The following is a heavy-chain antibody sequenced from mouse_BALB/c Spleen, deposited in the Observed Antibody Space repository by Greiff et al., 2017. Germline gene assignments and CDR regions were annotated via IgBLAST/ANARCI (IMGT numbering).Heavy chain of an antibody. CDR3: ARCGNPYAMDY. CDR2: INPSSGYT. J-gene: IGHJ4*01. D-gene: IGHD2-1*01. V-gene: IGHV1-4*02. Sequence: QVQLKQSAAELARPGASVTMSCKASGYTFTSYTMHWVNQRPGQGLEWIGYINPSSGYTEYNQKFKDKTTLTADKSSSTAYMQLSSLTSEDSAVYYCARCGNPYAMDYWGQGTSVTVSS. CDR1: GYTFTSYT.